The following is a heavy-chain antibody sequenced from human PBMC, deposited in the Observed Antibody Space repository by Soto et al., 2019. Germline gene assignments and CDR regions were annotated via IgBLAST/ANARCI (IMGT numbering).Heavy chain of an antibody. CDR3: VKTFSTGKILDI. CDR2: ISKDGGST. D-gene: IGHD2-15*01. J-gene: IGHJ3*02. V-gene: IGHV3-64D*08. CDR1: GFIFSNYG. Sequence: GGSLRLSCSASGFIFSNYGMHWVRQAPGKGLEYVSAISKDGGSTYYADSVKGRFTISRDNSKNTLDLQMSSLRPEDTAVYYCVKTFSTGKILDIWGQGTMVTVSS.